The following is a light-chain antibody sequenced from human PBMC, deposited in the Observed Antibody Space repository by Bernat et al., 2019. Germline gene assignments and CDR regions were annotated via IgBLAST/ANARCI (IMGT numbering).Light chain of an antibody. V-gene: IGLV2-23*01. J-gene: IGLJ1*01. CDR3: SSFAGTRDP. CDR1: SSDVGTYNF. Sequence: QSALTQPAPVSGSPGQSITISCAGTSSDVGTYNFVSWLQQHPGKDPKLIIYEDTKRPSGVSDRFSGSNSGNTASLTISGLQAEDEADYYWSSFAGTRDPFGTGTKVTVL. CDR2: EDT.